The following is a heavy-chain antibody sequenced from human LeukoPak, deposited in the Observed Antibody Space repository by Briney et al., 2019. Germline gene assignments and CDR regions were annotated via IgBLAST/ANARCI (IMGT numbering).Heavy chain of an antibody. CDR1: GFTFSSYS. V-gene: IGHV3-48*04. Sequence: GGSLRLSCAASGFTFSSYSMNWVRQAPGKGLEWVSYISSSSSTIYYADSVKGRFTISRDNAKNSLYLQMNSLRAEDTALYYCAAIPTVTTGGRGYYFDYWGQGTLVTVSS. J-gene: IGHJ4*02. CDR3: AAIPTVTTGGRGYYFDY. CDR2: ISSSSSTI. D-gene: IGHD4-17*01.